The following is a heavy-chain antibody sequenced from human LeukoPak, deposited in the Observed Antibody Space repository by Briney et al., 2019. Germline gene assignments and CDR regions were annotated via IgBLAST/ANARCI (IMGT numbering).Heavy chain of an antibody. CDR3: AKSKWTVTTSPFDY. Sequence: GGSLRLSCAASGFTFSSYAMSWVRQAPGKGLEWVSGISGSGGSTYYTDSVKGRFTISRDNSKNTLYLQMNSLRAEDTAVYYCAKSKWTVTTSPFDYWGQGTLVTVSS. CDR1: GFTFSSYA. J-gene: IGHJ4*02. CDR2: ISGSGGST. D-gene: IGHD4-17*01. V-gene: IGHV3-23*01.